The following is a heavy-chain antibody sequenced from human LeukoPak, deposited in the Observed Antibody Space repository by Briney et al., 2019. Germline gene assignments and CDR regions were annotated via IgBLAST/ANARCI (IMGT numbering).Heavy chain of an antibody. J-gene: IGHJ6*04. CDR1: RFTFSSYS. V-gene: IGHV3-21*01. CDR2: ISSFGSYI. CDR3: AELGITMIGGV. D-gene: IGHD3-10*02. Sequence: GGSLRLSCAASRFTFSSYSMNWVRQAPGKGLEWVSSISSFGSYIYYADSVKGRFTTSRDNAKNSLYLQMNSLRAEDTAVYYCAELGITMIGGVWGKGTTVTISS.